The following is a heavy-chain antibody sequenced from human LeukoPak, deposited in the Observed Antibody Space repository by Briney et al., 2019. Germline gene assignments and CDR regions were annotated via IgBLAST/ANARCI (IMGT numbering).Heavy chain of an antibody. Sequence: GGSLRLSCAASGFTFSSYAMSWVRQAPGKGLEWVSAISGSGGSTYYADSVKGRFTISRDNSKNTLYLQMNSLRAEDTAVYYCAKLARPPHDYGDYDLSYYFDYWGQGILVTVSS. V-gene: IGHV3-23*01. CDR1: GFTFSSYA. CDR3: AKLARPPHDYGDYDLSYYFDY. J-gene: IGHJ4*02. CDR2: ISGSGGST. D-gene: IGHD4-17*01.